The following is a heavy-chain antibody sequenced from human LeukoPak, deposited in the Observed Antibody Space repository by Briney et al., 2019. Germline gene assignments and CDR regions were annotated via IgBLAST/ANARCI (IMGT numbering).Heavy chain of an antibody. V-gene: IGHV3-23*01. CDR3: AKYDYGGNPNEYYFDY. CDR1: GFTFSSYA. CDR2: ISGSGGST. Sequence: GGSLRLSCAASGFTFSSYAMTWVRQAPGKGLEWVSTISGSGGSTYYADSAKGRFAISRDNSKNTLYLQMSSLRAEDTAVYYCAKYDYGGNPNEYYFDYWGQGTLVTVSS. D-gene: IGHD4-23*01. J-gene: IGHJ4*02.